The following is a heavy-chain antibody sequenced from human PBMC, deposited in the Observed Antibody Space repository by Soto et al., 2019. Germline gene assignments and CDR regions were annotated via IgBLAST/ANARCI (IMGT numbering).Heavy chain of an antibody. D-gene: IGHD6-19*01. CDR1: GYTFTSYG. Sequence: QVQLVQSGAEVKKPGASVKVSCKASGYTFTSYGISWVRQAPGQGLEWMGWISAYNGNTNYAQKLQGRATMTTDTSTSTAYMELRSLRSDDTAVYYCARVQIQWLVLEYFDYWGQGTLVTVSS. CDR2: ISAYNGNT. V-gene: IGHV1-18*01. CDR3: ARVQIQWLVLEYFDY. J-gene: IGHJ4*02.